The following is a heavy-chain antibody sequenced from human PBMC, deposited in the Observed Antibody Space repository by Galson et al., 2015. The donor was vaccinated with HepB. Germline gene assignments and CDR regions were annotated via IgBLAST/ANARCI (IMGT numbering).Heavy chain of an antibody. CDR3: AKNTVYDYYFYAMDV. D-gene: IGHD2/OR15-2a*01. J-gene: IGHJ6*04. Sequence: APGQGLEWMGRYVPILDVANYAPNFQGRVTITADKSTTTVYLEVHSLRSDDTAVYYCAKNTVYDYYFYAMDVWGKGTTVTVSS. V-gene: IGHV1-69*02. CDR2: YVPILDVA.